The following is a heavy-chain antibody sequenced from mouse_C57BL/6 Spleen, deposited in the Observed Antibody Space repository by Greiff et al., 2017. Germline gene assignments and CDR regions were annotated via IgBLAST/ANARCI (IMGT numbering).Heavy chain of an antibody. CDR3: ARGLRPTGYYYAMDY. V-gene: IGHV1-53*01. Sequence: QVQLQQPGTELVKPGASVKLSCKASGYTFTSYWMHWVKQRPGQGLEWIGNINPSNGGTNYNEKFKSKATLTVDKSSSTAYMQLSSLTSEDSAVYYCARGLRPTGYYYAMDYWGQGTSVTVSS. J-gene: IGHJ4*01. CDR2: INPSNGGT. CDR1: GYTFTSYW. D-gene: IGHD2-4*01.